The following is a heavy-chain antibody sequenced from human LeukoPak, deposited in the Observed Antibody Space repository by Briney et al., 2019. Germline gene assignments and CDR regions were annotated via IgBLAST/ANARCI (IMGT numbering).Heavy chain of an antibody. D-gene: IGHD1-14*01. CDR1: GYTFTGYY. V-gene: IGHV1-3*01. CDR3: ARRFTIPHHDAFDI. J-gene: IGHJ3*02. Sequence: GASVKVSCKASGYTFTGYYMHWVRQAPGQRLEWMGWINAGNGNTKYSQKFQGRVTITRDTSASTAYMELSSLRSEDTAVYYCARRFTIPHHDAFDIWGQGTMVTVSS. CDR2: INAGNGNT.